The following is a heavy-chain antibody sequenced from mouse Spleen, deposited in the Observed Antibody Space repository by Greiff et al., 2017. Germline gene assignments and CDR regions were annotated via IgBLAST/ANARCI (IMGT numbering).Heavy chain of an antibody. D-gene: IGHD2-1*01. J-gene: IGHJ2*01. CDR3: ARSPFSYGNYDY. CDR2: IDPSDSET. V-gene: IGHV1-52*01. CDR1: GYTFTSYW. Sequence: QVQLKQPGAELVRPGSSVKLSCKASGYTFTSYWMHWVKQRPIQGLEWIGNIDPSDSETHYNQKFKDKATLTVDKSSSTAYMQLSSLTSEDSAVYYCARSPFSYGNYDYWGQGTTLTVSS.